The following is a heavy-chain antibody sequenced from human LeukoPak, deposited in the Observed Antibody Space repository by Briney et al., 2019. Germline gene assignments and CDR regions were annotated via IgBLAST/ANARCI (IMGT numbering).Heavy chain of an antibody. V-gene: IGHV3-21*01. CDR2: ISSSSSYI. D-gene: IGHD3-16*01. Sequence: GGSLRLSCAASGFTFSNAWMSWVRQAPGKGLEWVSSISSSSSYIYYADSVKGRFTISRDNAKNSLYLQMNSLRAEDTAVYYCARVRMGDDFNPFDYWGQGTLVTVSS. CDR1: GFTFSNAW. J-gene: IGHJ4*02. CDR3: ARVRMGDDFNPFDY.